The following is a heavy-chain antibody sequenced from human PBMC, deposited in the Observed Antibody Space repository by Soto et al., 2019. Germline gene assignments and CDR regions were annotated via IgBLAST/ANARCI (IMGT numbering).Heavy chain of an antibody. CDR3: ARKSLDTAMGYYYYGMDV. D-gene: IGHD5-18*01. J-gene: IGHJ6*02. Sequence: GGSLRLSCAASGFTFSSYGMHWVRQAPGKGLEWVAVIWYDGSNKYYADSVKGRFTISRDNSKNTLYLQMNSLRAEDTAVYYCARKSLDTAMGYYYYGMDVWGQGTTVTVSS. CDR2: IWYDGSNK. CDR1: GFTFSSYG. V-gene: IGHV3-33*01.